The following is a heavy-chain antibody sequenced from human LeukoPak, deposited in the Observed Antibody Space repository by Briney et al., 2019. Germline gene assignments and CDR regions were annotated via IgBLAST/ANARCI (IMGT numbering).Heavy chain of an antibody. CDR3: ARRKRQQWLVVGDWFDP. D-gene: IGHD6-19*01. CDR1: GGSISSSSYY. Sequence: PSETLSLTCTVSGGSISSSSYYWGWIRQPPGKGLEWIGSIYYSGSTYYNPSLKSRVTISVDTSKNQFSLKLSSVTAADTAGYYCARRKRQQWLVVGDWFDPWGQGTLVTVSS. CDR2: IYYSGST. J-gene: IGHJ5*02. V-gene: IGHV4-39*01.